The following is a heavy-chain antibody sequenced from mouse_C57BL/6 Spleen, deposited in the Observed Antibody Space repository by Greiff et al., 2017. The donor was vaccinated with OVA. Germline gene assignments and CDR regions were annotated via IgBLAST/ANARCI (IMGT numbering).Heavy chain of an antibody. CDR1: GFSLTSYG. CDR2: IWSGGST. Sequence: QVQLQQSGPGLVQPSQSLSITCTVSGFSLTSYGVHWVRQSPGKGLEWLGVIWSGGSTDYNAAFISRLSISKDNSKSQVFFKMNSLQADDTAIYYCARKGWDGFYAMDYWGQGTSVTVSS. CDR3: ARKGWDGFYAMDY. J-gene: IGHJ4*01. V-gene: IGHV2-2*01. D-gene: IGHD4-1*01.